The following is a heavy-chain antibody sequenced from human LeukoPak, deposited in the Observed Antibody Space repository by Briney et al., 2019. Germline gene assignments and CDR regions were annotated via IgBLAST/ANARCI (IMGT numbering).Heavy chain of an antibody. Sequence: SETLSLTCAVYGGSFSGYYWSWIRQPPGKGLEWIGEINHSGSTNYNPSLKSRVTISVDTYTNQFSLKLSSVTAADTAVYYCARRPLCGSGYSRWAQGTLVSVSS. CDR3: ARRPLCGSGYSR. CDR2: INHSGST. J-gene: IGHJ4*02. D-gene: IGHD3-22*01. CDR1: GGSFSGYY. V-gene: IGHV4-34*01.